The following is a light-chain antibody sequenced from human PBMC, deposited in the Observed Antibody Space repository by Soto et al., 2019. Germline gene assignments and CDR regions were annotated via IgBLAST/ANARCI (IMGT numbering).Light chain of an antibody. CDR1: NVGSKG. V-gene: IGLV3-21*02. J-gene: IGLJ3*02. CDR3: QVWDSSSDHWV. CDR2: DDS. Sequence: SYELTQPPSVSVAPGQTARITCGGNNVGSKGVHWYQQKPGQAPVLVVYDDSDRPSGIPERFTGSISGNTATLTISRVEAGDEAGYYCQVWDSSSDHWVFGGGTKLTVL.